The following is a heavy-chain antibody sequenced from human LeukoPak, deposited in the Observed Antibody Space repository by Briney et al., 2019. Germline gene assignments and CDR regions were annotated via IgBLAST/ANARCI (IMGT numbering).Heavy chain of an antibody. J-gene: IGHJ4*02. V-gene: IGHV3-33*01. D-gene: IGHD3-10*01. CDR1: GFMFSVYG. CDR2: IWNDGSNK. CDR3: ARASGPFDY. Sequence: PGGSLRLSCVASGFMFSVYGMHWVRQAPGKGLEWVAVIWNDGSNKYYADSVKGRFTISRDNSKNTLYLQMNSLRAEDTAVYSCARASGPFDYWGQGTLVTVCS.